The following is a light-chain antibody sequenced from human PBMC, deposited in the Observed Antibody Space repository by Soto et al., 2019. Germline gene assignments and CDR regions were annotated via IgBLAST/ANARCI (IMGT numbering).Light chain of an antibody. CDR1: SSDIGLYNY. CDR2: EVS. V-gene: IGLV2-14*01. J-gene: IGLJ1*01. CDR3: SSFTGSSTLV. Sequence: QSALTQPASVSGSPGQSITISCTGTSSDIGLYNYVSWYQQHPGKAPKLIIFEVSNRPSGVSNRFSGSKSGNTASLTISGLKAEDEADYYCSSFTGSSTLVFGSGTKVTVL.